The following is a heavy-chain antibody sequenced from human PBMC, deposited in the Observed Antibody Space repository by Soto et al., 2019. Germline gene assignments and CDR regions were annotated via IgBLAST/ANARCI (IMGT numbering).Heavy chain of an antibody. CDR2: ISAYNGNT. D-gene: IGHD2-2*01. CDR1: RYAYSSNS. J-gene: IGHJ6*01. V-gene: IGHV1-18*01. Sequence: ASVELSCKDPRYAYSSNSLCWVRQAHGQGHEWMGWISAYNGNTNYAQKLQGRVTMTTDTSTSTAYMELRSLRSDDTAVYYCARVNGYFSSPSGFGVRCYTTDFWGKGTTVIVTS. CDR3: ARVNGYFSSPSGFGVRCYTTDF.